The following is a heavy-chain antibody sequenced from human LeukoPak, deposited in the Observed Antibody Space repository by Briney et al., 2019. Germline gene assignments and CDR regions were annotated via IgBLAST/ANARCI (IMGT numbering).Heavy chain of an antibody. J-gene: IGHJ6*02. CDR1: GFTFSSYW. CDR3: ARGLYYDSWSGYYTNYYYYGMDV. CDR2: IKQDGSEK. Sequence: PGGSLRLSCAASGFTFSSYWMSWVRQAPGKGLEWVANIKQDGSEKYYVDSVKGRFTISRDNAKNSLYLQMNSLRAEDTAVYYCARGLYYDSWSGYYTNYYYYGMDVWGQGTTVTVSS. D-gene: IGHD3-3*01. V-gene: IGHV3-7*01.